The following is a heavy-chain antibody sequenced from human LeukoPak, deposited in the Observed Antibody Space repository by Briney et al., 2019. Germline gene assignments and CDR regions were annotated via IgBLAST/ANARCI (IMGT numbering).Heavy chain of an antibody. J-gene: IGHJ4*02. CDR1: GFTFSKAW. Sequence: PGGSLRLSCAVSGFTFSKAWMSWVRQTPGKGLEWVGRILSNIDGGTTDYAAPVKGRFTISRDDSKNTLYLQMNSLKTEDTAVYYCSTTYYYDSSEGYWGQGTLVTVSS. V-gene: IGHV3-15*01. D-gene: IGHD3-22*01. CDR2: ILSNIDGGTT. CDR3: STTYYYDSSEGY.